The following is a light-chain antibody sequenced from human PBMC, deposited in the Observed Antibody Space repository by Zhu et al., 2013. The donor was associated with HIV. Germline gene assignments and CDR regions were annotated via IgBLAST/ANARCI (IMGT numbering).Light chain of an antibody. J-gene: IGKJ5*01. V-gene: IGKV3-11*01. Sequence: IVLTQSPATLSLSPGERATLSCRASQSVSISLAWYQQKPGQAPRLLIYGASNRATGIAARFTGSGSGTDFTLTISSLQPEDSATYYCQQHNTYPITFGQGTRLEIK. CDR2: GAS. CDR3: QQHNTYPIT. CDR1: QSVSIS.